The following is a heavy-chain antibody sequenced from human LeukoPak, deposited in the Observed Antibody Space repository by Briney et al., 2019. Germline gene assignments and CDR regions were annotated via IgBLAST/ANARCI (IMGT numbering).Heavy chain of an antibody. V-gene: IGHV3-48*01. CDR1: GFRFSTSS. Sequence: GGSLRLSCVASGFRFSTSSLNWVRQAPGKGLEWVSYISPTSTTIYSGDSVKGRFTVSRDNAKNSLHLQMNSLRAEDTAVYYCARTTYCSGGSCYYYFDYWGQGTLVTVSS. D-gene: IGHD2-15*01. CDR2: ISPTSTTI. J-gene: IGHJ4*02. CDR3: ARTTYCSGGSCYYYFDY.